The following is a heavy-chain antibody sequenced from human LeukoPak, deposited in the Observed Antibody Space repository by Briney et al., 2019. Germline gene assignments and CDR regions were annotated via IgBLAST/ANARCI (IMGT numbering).Heavy chain of an antibody. CDR3: ARGPAAIHP. CDR1: AYPLTNHY. D-gene: IGHD2-2*01. CDR2: IDHSGGT. J-gene: IGHJ5*02. Sequence: SETLSLTCAVYAYPLTNHYWIWIRQPPGKGLEWIGEIDHSGGTNYNPSLKSRVTISVDTSKNQFFLKLTSVTAADTAVYYCARGPAAIHPWGQGTLVTVSS. V-gene: IGHV4-34*01.